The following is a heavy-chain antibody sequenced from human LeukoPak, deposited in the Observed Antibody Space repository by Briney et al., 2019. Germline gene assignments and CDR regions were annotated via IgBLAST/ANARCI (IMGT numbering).Heavy chain of an antibody. Sequence: PGGSLRLSCAASGFTVSRNYMSWVRQAPGKGLEWVSVIYSGGSTYYADSAKGRFTISRDNSKNTLYLQMNSLRAEDTAVYYCATLFKGTSLQDYWGQGTLVTVSS. D-gene: IGHD3-10*01. CDR3: ATLFKGTSLQDY. J-gene: IGHJ4*02. CDR1: GFTVSRNY. CDR2: IYSGGST. V-gene: IGHV3-66*04.